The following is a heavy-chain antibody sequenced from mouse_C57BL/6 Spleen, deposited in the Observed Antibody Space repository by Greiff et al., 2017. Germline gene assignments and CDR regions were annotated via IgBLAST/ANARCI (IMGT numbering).Heavy chain of an antibody. Sequence: LQESGAELVKPGASVKISCKASGYAFSSYWMNWVKQRPGKGLEWIGQIYPGDGDTNYNGKFKGKATLTADKSSSTAYMQLSSLTSEDSAVYFCARHGSSYSDYWGQGTTLTVSS. D-gene: IGHD1-1*01. CDR1: GYAFSSYW. V-gene: IGHV1-80*01. CDR2: IYPGDGDT. CDR3: ARHGSSYSDY. J-gene: IGHJ2*01.